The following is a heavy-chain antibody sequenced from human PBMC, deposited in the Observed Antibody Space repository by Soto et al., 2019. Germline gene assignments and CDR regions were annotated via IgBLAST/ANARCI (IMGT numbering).Heavy chain of an antibody. D-gene: IGHD5-12*01. J-gene: IGHJ4*02. CDR3: ARKKNGRGYSGYDYYREYYFDY. CDR1: GGSISSGGYY. CDR2: IYYSGST. V-gene: IGHV4-31*03. Sequence: SETLYLTCTVSGGSISSGGYYWSWIRQHPGKGLEWIGYIYYSGSTYYNPSLKSRVTISVDTSKNQFSLKLSSVTAADTAVYYCARKKNGRGYSGYDYYREYYFDYWGQGTLVTVSS.